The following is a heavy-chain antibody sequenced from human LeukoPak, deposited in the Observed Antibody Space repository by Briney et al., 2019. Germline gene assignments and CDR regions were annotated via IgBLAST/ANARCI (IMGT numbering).Heavy chain of an antibody. D-gene: IGHD4-11*01. CDR3: ARTVTTFFDYYYYMDV. Sequence: SETLSLTCTVSGGSFSSYYWSWIRQPPGKGLEWIGYIYTSGSTNYNPSLKSRVTISVDTSKNQFSLKLSSVTAADTAVYYCARTVTTFFDYYYYMDVWGKGTTVTVSS. CDR1: GGSFSSYY. V-gene: IGHV4-4*09. CDR2: IYTSGST. J-gene: IGHJ6*03.